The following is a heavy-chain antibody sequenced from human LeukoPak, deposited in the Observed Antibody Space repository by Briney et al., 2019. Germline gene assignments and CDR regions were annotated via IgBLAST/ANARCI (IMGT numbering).Heavy chain of an antibody. J-gene: IGHJ5*02. CDR2: ISAYNGNT. CDR1: GYTFTSYG. V-gene: IGHV1-18*01. CDR3: ARGFRPYNWNYDGYNWFDP. D-gene: IGHD1-7*01. Sequence: GASVKVSCKASGYTFTSYGISWVRQAPGQGLEWMGWISAYNGNTNYAQKLQGRVTMTTDTSTSTAYMELRSLRSDDTAVYYCARGFRPYNWNYDGYNWFDPWGQGTLVTVSS.